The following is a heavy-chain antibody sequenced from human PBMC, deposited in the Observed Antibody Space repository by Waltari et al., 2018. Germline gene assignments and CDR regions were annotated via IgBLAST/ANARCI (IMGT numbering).Heavy chain of an antibody. D-gene: IGHD6-6*01. J-gene: IGHJ3*01. CDR2: IYSSATT. CDR3: ARGGQIVRPRPLDL. Sequence: EGQLVESGGGLVKPGGSLRLSCAASGFTVTSTYMNWVRQAPGKGLGWVSTIYSSATTFYADSVKGRFTISRDNSKNLLFLQMDDLRVNDTAVYYCARGGQIVRPRPLDLWGPGTLVTVSS. V-gene: IGHV3-66*01. CDR1: GFTVTSTY.